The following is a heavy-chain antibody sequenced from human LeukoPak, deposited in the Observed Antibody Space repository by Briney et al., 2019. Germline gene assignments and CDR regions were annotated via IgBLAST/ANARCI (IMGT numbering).Heavy chain of an antibody. CDR3: ARGEMATIID. D-gene: IGHD5-24*01. V-gene: IGHV1-2*02. CDR1: GYSFTSYY. Sequence: ASVKVSCKTSGYSFTSYYMHWVRQAPGQGLEWMGWINPNSGGTNYAQKFQGRVTMTRDTSISTAYMELSRLRSDDTAVYYCARGEMATIIDWGQGTLVTVSS. J-gene: IGHJ4*02. CDR2: INPNSGGT.